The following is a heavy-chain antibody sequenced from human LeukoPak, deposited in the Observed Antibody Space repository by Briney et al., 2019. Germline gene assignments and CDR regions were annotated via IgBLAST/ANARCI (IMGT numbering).Heavy chain of an antibody. V-gene: IGHV4-59*12. D-gene: IGHD5-18*01. CDR1: GGSISSYY. J-gene: IGHJ5*02. CDR2: IYYSGST. CDR3: ARDHRGYSYGTPPGGWFDP. Sequence: SETLSLTCTVSGGSISSYYWSWIRQPPGKGLEWIGYIYYSGSTNYSPSLKSRVTISVDRSKNQFSLKLSSVTAADTAVYYCARDHRGYSYGTPPGGWFDPWGQGTLVTVSS.